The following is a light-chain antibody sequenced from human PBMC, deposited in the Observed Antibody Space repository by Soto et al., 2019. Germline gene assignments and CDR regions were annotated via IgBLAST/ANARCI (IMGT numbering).Light chain of an antibody. CDR3: QQRSNWPPLT. CDR2: DAS. V-gene: IGKV3-11*01. Sequence: EIVLTQSPATLSLSPGERATLSCRASQSVSSYLAWSQQKPGQAPRLLLYDASNRATGIPARFSGSGSGTDFTLTISSLEPEDFAVYYCQQRSNWPPLTFGGGTKVAIK. CDR1: QSVSSY. J-gene: IGKJ4*01.